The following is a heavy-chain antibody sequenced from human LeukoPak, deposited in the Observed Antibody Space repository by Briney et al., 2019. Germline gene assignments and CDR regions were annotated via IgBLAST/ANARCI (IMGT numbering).Heavy chain of an antibody. D-gene: IGHD6-13*01. Sequence: GRSLRLSCAASGFTFSSYAMSWVRQAPGKGLEWVSAISGSGGSTYYADSVKGRFTISRDNSKNTLYLQMNSLRAEDTAVYYCAKDSSSWYRSYYYYGMDVWGQETTVTVSS. J-gene: IGHJ6*02. CDR3: AKDSSSWYRSYYYYGMDV. V-gene: IGHV3-23*01. CDR2: ISGSGGST. CDR1: GFTFSSYA.